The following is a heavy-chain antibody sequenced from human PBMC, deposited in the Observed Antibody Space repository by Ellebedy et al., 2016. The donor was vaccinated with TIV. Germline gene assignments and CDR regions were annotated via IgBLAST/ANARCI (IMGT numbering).Heavy chain of an antibody. J-gene: IGHJ3*02. CDR3: ARDQRAYYYDSSGIDAFDI. V-gene: IGHV4-31*03. CDR2: IYYSGST. D-gene: IGHD3-22*01. CDR1: GGSISSGGYY. Sequence: MPSETLSLTCTVSGGSISSGGYYWSWIRQHPGKGLEWIGYIYYSGSTYYNPSLKSRVTISVDTSKNQFSLKLSSVTAADTAVYYCARDQRAYYYDSSGIDAFDIWGQGTMVTVSS.